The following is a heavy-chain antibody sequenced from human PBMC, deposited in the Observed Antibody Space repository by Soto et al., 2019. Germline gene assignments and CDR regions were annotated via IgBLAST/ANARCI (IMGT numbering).Heavy chain of an antibody. J-gene: IGHJ4*03. D-gene: IGHD2-2*01. CDR1: DGSIVVRSYV. Sequence: SVTRSLGCIVGDGSIVVRSYVLGWIRQARGRGLEWMGSRYYSGTTYYNSSLKSRVTISADKSQNQSPPRLSSVTAADTAVSYCGVYFSITCRHQRSKPWGYRTL. CDR3: GVYFSITCRHQRSKP. V-gene: IGHV4-39*01. CDR2: RYYSGTT.